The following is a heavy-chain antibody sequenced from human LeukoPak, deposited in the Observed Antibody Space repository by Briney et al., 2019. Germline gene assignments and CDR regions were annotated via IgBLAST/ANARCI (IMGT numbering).Heavy chain of an antibody. CDR1: GGSISGYY. D-gene: IGHD1-7*01. V-gene: IGHV4-4*07. CDR2: VYTSGST. J-gene: IGHJ3*02. Sequence: SETLSLTCSVSGGSISGYYWTWIRQPAGKGLEWIGRVYTSGSTHYNPSLKTRLTMSVDTFKNQFSLKLSSVTAADTAVYYCARLITGTTTAFDIWGQGTMVTVSS. CDR3: ARLITGTTTAFDI.